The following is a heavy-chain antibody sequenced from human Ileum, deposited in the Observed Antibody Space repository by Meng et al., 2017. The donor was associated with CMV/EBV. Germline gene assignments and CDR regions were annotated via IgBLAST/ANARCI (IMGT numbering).Heavy chain of an antibody. D-gene: IGHD1-26*01. CDR1: GFTFSTAW. CDR3: TTDSGDYPYPDY. J-gene: IGHJ4*02. V-gene: IGHV3-15*01. CDR2: IKSKSDGGTA. Sequence: GESLKISCAASGFTFSTAWMSWVRQAPGKGLEWVGRIKSKSDGGTADYAAPVKGRFTISRDDSRNTLYLQMNSLKNEDTAVYYCTTDSGDYPYPDYWGQGTLVTVSS.